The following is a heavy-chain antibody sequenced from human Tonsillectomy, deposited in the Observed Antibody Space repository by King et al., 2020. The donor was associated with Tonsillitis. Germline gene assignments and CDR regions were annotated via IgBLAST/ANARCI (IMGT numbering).Heavy chain of an antibody. V-gene: IGHV3-9*01. CDR3: ANASPTPSPAHPPYYHGMDV. CDR1: GFTFGDYA. Sequence: VQLVESGGGLVQPGRSLRLSCAASGFTFGDYAMHWVRQAPGMGLEWVAGSSWQSGNICYADSVKVRFTISRDNAKNSLYLQMNSLRAEDTALYYCANASPTPSPAHPPYYHGMDVWGQGTTVTVSS. CDR2: SSWQSGNI. J-gene: IGHJ6*02.